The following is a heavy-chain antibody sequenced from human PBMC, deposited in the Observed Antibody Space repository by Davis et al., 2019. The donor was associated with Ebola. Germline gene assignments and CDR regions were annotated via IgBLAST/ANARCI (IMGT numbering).Heavy chain of an antibody. Sequence: GGSLRLSCDVSGFAVRNTHMSWVRQAPGKGLEWVSGMYGGDTHYADSVKGRFTISRDNSKNTLFLQMNSLRVEDTAMYYCAKDLSDSRGSAYYFDYWGQGTLATVSS. D-gene: IGHD3-22*01. CDR2: MYGGDT. V-gene: IGHV3-53*05. CDR3: AKDLSDSRGSAYYFDY. J-gene: IGHJ4*02. CDR1: GFAVRNTH.